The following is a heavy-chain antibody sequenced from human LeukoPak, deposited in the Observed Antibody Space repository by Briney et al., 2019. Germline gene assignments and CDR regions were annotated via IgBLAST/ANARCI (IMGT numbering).Heavy chain of an antibody. Sequence: QSGGSLRLSCAASGFTFSSYGMHWVRQAPGKGLEWVAFIRYDGSNKYYADSVKGRFTISRDNSKNTLYLQMNSLRAEDTAVYYCTTPGGCTNGVCYSAWFDPWGQGTLVTVSS. CDR3: TTPGGCTNGVCYSAWFDP. D-gene: IGHD2-8*01. CDR2: IRYDGSNK. J-gene: IGHJ5*02. V-gene: IGHV3-30*02. CDR1: GFTFSSYG.